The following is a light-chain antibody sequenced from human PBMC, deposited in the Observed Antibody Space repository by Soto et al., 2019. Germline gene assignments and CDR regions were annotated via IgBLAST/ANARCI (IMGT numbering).Light chain of an antibody. CDR3: QQTFTTPHT. CDR2: AAS. Sequence: DIQMTQSPSSLSASVGDSVTITCRASQSISSSLNWYQQKPGKAPRLLIYAASTLQSGVPSGFSGSGSGTDFALTISSLQPENFATYYCQQTFTTPHTFGHGTKVDIK. V-gene: IGKV1-39*01. CDR1: QSISSS. J-gene: IGKJ2*01.